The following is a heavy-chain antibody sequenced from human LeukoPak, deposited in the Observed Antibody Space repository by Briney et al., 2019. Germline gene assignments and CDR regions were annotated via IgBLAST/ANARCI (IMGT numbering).Heavy chain of an antibody. Sequence: SVTVSFKSSGGTFSSYAISWVGLAHGQGLEWMGVIIPIFGTANYAQKFQGRVTITTDESTNTAYMELNSLRSEDTAVYYCARSESSSLRDYYYMDVWGKGTTVTVSS. CDR2: IIPIFGTA. CDR1: GGTFSSYA. J-gene: IGHJ6*03. CDR3: ARSESSSLRDYYYMDV. V-gene: IGHV1-69*05.